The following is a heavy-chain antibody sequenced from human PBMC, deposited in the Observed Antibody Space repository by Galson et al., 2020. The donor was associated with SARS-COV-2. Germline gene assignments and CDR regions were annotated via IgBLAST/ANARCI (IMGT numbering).Heavy chain of an antibody. CDR2: IWYDGSNK. CDR1: GFTFSSYG. D-gene: IGHD2-8*01. J-gene: IGHJ4*02. CDR3: ARGDPLGGGLMGGGLFDY. Sequence: LSLTRAAPGFTFSSYGMYRVRPAPGKGLEWVAVIWYDGSNKHYADSVKGRFTISRDTSKNTLYRQMNSLRAEGTAVYDVARGDPLGGGLMGGGLFDYWGQGTLVTVSS. V-gene: IGHV3-33*01.